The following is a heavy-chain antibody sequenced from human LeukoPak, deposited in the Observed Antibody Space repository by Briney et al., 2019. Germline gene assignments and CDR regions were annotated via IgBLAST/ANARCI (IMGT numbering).Heavy chain of an antibody. CDR2: ISDSGGST. V-gene: IGHV3-23*01. D-gene: IGHD3-22*01. Sequence: GGSLRLSCAVSGVTLSNYGMSWVRQAPGKGLEWVAGISDSGGSTNYADSVKGRFTISRDNPKNTLYLQMNSLRAEDTAVYFCAKRGVVIRVILVGFHKEAYYFDSWGQGALVTVSS. CDR1: GVTLSNYG. J-gene: IGHJ4*02. CDR3: AKRGVVIRVILVGFHKEAYYFDS.